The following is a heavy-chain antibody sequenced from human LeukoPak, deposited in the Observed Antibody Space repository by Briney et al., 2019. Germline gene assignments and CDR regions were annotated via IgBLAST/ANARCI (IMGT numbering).Heavy chain of an antibody. CDR2: MNPNSGNT. Sequence: ASVKVSCKASGYTFTSYDINWVRQATGQGLEWMGWMNPNSGNTGYAQKFQGRITMTRNTSISTAYRELSSLRSEDTAVYYCARGRKGSTIFGVVITELYYYYMDVWGKGTTVTVSS. D-gene: IGHD3-3*01. CDR1: GYTFTSYD. J-gene: IGHJ6*03. V-gene: IGHV1-8*01. CDR3: ARGRKGSTIFGVVITELYYYYMDV.